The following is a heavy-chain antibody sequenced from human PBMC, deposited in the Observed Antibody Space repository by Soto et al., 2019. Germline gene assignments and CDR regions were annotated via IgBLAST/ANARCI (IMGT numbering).Heavy chain of an antibody. V-gene: IGHV1-2*04. Sequence: ASVKVSCKASGYTFTGYYMHWVRQAPGQGLEWMGWINPNGGGTNYAQKFQGWVTMTRDTSISTAYMELSRLRSDDTAVYYCARAQAPHYYYGMDVWGQGTTVTVSS. CDR2: INPNGGGT. CDR1: GYTFTGYY. J-gene: IGHJ6*02. CDR3: ARAQAPHYYYGMDV.